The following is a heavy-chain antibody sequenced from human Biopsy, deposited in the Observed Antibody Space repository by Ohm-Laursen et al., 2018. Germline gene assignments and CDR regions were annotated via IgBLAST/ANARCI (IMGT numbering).Heavy chain of an antibody. Sequence: SDTLSLTCIVSGGSISSDWWSWIRQTPGKGLEWIGYVYYSGTTTYNPSLRSRVTISVDTSTNQISLRLQSVTAADTAIYYCTRATNSTGWPYYYFYGMDIWGQGTTVTVSS. D-gene: IGHD2/OR15-2a*01. CDR2: VYYSGTT. J-gene: IGHJ6*02. V-gene: IGHV4-59*07. CDR3: TRATNSTGWPYYYFYGMDI. CDR1: GGSISSDW.